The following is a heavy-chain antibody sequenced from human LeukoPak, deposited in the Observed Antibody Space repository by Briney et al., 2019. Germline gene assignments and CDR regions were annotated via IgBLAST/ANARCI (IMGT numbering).Heavy chain of an antibody. CDR2: IYYSGST. CDR1: GGTISSSSYY. J-gene: IGHJ4*02. Sequence: SETLSFTCTGSGGTISSSSYYGGWIRQPPGRGLEWIASIYYSGSTYYNPSLKSRVTISVDTSKNQFSLNLSSVTAADTAVYYCARQDPYYSEGCGQGTLVTVSS. D-gene: IGHD3-16*01. CDR3: ARQDPYYSEG. V-gene: IGHV4-39*01.